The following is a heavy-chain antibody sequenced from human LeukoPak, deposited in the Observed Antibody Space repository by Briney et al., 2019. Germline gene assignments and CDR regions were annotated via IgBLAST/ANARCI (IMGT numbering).Heavy chain of an antibody. Sequence: PSETLSLTCTVSDSSITSTYYWAWFRQPPGKGLEWIATVFRLQTVRTFNNPSLGSRVTMSLDLSHNQFSLNLTSVTAADTALYFCARVLHAPYLIDSWGQGTLVTVSS. CDR2: VFRLQTVRT. CDR3: ARVLHAPYLIDS. V-gene: IGHV4-38-2*02. J-gene: IGHJ4*02. D-gene: IGHD2-8*01. CDR1: DSSITSTYY.